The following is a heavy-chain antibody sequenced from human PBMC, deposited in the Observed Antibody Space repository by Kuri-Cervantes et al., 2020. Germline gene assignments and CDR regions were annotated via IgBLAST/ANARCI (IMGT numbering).Heavy chain of an antibody. J-gene: IGHJ3*02. CDR1: GFTFSSNW. V-gene: IGHV3-74*01. CDR3: AKDMSDGGYCSGGSCYKAFDI. D-gene: IGHD2-15*01. CDR2: VNRDGSSP. Sequence: GESLKISCAASGFTFSSNWMHWVRQAPGMGLVWVSRVNRDGSSPSYADSVKGRFTISRDIAKNPLYLQMNSLRAEDTALYYCAKDMSDGGYCSGGSCYKAFDIWGQGTMVTVSS.